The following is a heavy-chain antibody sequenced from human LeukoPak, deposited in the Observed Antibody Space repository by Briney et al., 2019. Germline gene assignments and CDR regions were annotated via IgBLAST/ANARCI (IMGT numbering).Heavy chain of an antibody. Sequence: GASVKVSCKASGGTFSSYAISWVRQAPGQGLEWMGGIIPIFGTANYAQKFQGRVTITTDESTSTTYMGLSSLRSEDTAVYYCARTTSYCSSTSCPWHYYYYYMDVWGKGTTVTVSS. CDR3: ARTTSYCSSTSCPWHYYYYYMDV. CDR1: GGTFSSYA. J-gene: IGHJ6*03. V-gene: IGHV1-69*05. CDR2: IIPIFGTA. D-gene: IGHD2-2*01.